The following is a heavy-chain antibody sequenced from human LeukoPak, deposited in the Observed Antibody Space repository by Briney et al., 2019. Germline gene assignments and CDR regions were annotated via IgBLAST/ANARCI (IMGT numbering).Heavy chain of an antibody. V-gene: IGHV3-23*01. Sequence: PGGSLRLSCTASGFTFSSYAMTWVRQAPGKGLEWVSGIRSSGDNAYYADSVKGRFTIPRDNSKNTLYLQINSLRAEDTAIYYCAKEANDWNCVRLFDYWGQGSLVTVSS. D-gene: IGHD1-1*01. CDR3: AKEANDWNCVRLFDY. CDR1: GFTFSSYA. J-gene: IGHJ4*02. CDR2: IRSSGDNA.